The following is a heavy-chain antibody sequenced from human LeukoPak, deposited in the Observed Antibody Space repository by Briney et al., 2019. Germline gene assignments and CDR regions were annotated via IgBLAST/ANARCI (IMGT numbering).Heavy chain of an antibody. CDR3: ARVTSSSGWYGMVDS. J-gene: IGHJ4*02. CDR2: IYYSGST. CDR1: GGSISSSSYY. Sequence: NPSETLSLTCTVSGGSISSSSYYWGWIRQPPGKGLEWIGSIYYSGSTYYNPSLKSRVTISVDTSKNQFSLRLNSVTAADTAVYYCARVTSSSGWYGMVDSWGQGALVTVSS. V-gene: IGHV4-39*07. D-gene: IGHD6-19*01.